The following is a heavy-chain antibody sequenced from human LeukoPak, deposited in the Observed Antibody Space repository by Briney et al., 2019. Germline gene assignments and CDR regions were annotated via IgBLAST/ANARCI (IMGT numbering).Heavy chain of an antibody. Sequence: PSETLSLTCAVYGGSFSGYYWSWIRQPPGKGLEWIGEINHSGSTNYNPSLKSRVTISVDTSKNQFSLKLSSVTAADTAVYYCARQEYSSSFSAFDIWGQGTMVTVSS. CDR1: GGSFSGYY. V-gene: IGHV4-34*01. CDR3: ARQEYSSSFSAFDI. CDR2: INHSGST. D-gene: IGHD6-6*01. J-gene: IGHJ3*02.